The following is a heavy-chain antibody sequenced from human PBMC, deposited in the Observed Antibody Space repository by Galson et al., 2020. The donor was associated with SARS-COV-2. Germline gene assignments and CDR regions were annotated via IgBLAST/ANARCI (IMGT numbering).Heavy chain of an antibody. D-gene: IGHD2-15*01. J-gene: IGHJ5*02. Sequence: ASVKVSCKVSGYTLTELSMHWVRQAPGKGLEWMGGFDPEDGETIYAQKFQGRVTMTEDTSTDTAYMGLSSLRSEDTAVYYCATTPVVVVAGWFDPWGQGTLVTVSS. CDR2: FDPEDGET. V-gene: IGHV1-24*01. CDR3: ATTPVVVVAGWFDP. CDR1: GYTLTELS.